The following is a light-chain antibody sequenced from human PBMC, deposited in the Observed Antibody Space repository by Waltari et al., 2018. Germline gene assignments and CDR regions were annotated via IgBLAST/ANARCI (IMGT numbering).Light chain of an antibody. CDR3: QQYHDYPWT. CDR1: QGVSTY. V-gene: IGKV1-8*01. Sequence: AIRMTQSPSSLSASIGDRVTISCRASQGVSTYLAWYQQKPGKAPSLLIHAASTFQPGVPSRFSGSGTGTDFTLTITCLQSADFAIYFCQQYHDYPWTFGQGTKVEI. J-gene: IGKJ1*01. CDR2: AAS.